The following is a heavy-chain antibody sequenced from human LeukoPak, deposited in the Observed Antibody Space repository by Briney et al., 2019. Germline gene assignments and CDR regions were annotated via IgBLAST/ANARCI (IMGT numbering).Heavy chain of an antibody. D-gene: IGHD1-26*01. CDR1: GLTFSSYW. V-gene: IGHV3-74*01. CDR2: MNSDGSNI. CDR3: ARESGGSYYLDY. Sequence: GGSLRLSCAASGLTFSSYWMHWVRQAPGKGLVWVSRMNSDGSNIRYADSVKGRFTISRDNAKKTLYLQMNSLRAEDTAVYYCARESGGSYYLDYWGQGTLVTVSS. J-gene: IGHJ4*02.